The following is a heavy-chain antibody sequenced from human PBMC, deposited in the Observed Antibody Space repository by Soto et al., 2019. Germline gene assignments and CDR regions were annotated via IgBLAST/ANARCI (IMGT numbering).Heavy chain of an antibody. Sequence: GGSLRLSCAASGFTFSSYAMSWVRQAPGKGLEWVSAISGSGGSTYYADSVKGRFTISRDNSKNTLYLQMNSLRAEDTAVYYCATGYYDFWSGYSYSDYWGQGTLVTVSS. CDR3: ATGYYDFWSGYSYSDY. CDR1: GFTFSSYA. CDR2: ISGSGGST. J-gene: IGHJ4*02. V-gene: IGHV3-23*01. D-gene: IGHD3-3*01.